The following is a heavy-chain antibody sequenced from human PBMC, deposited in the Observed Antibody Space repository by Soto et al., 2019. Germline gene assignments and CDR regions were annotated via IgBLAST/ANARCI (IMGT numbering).Heavy chain of an antibody. CDR1: GYTFTSYA. Sequence: ASVKVSCKASGYTFTSYAMHWVRQAPGQRLEWMGWINAGNGNTKYSQKFQGRVTITRDTSASTAYMELSSLRSEDTAVYYCARAGWFEPAVTIIHYGMDVWGQGTTVTVSS. J-gene: IGHJ6*02. V-gene: IGHV1-3*01. D-gene: IGHD3-10*01. CDR2: INAGNGNT. CDR3: ARAGWFEPAVTIIHYGMDV.